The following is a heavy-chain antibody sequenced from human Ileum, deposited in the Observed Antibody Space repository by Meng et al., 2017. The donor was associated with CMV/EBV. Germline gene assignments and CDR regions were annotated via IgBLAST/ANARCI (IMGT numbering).Heavy chain of an antibody. CDR2: IYTSRSY. Sequence: QVERQQSGPGLENPPDTLSPTCTVSGYSMCSLDRSWIRQPARNGLDWIGRIYTSRSYNYNSFLKKRGTISVDTSKNQFSMKLNSVTAADTAVYYCAKERPTDWGLSLDYWGQGTLVTVSS. J-gene: IGHJ4*02. CDR1: GYSMCSLD. CDR3: AKERPTDWGLSLDY. D-gene: IGHD7-27*01. V-gene: IGHV4-4*07.